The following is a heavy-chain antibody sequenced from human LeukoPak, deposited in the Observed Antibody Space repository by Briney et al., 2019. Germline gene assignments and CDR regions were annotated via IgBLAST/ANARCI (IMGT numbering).Heavy chain of an antibody. V-gene: IGHV3-23*01. CDR2: ISGSGGST. CDR1: GFTFSSYA. CDR3: ATGWFGELTDY. J-gene: IGHJ4*02. Sequence: GGSLRLSCAASGFTFSSYAMSWVRQAPGKGLEWVSGISGSGGSTYYADSVKGRFTISRDNSKNTLYLQMNSLRAEDTALYYCATGWFGELTDYWGQGTLVTVSS. D-gene: IGHD3-10*01.